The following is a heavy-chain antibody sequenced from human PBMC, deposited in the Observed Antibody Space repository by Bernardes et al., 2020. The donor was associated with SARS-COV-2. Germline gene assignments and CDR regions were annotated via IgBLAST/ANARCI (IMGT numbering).Heavy chain of an antibody. Sequence: GGSLRLSCTASGFTFGDYAMSWVRQAPGKGLEWVGFIRSKAYGGTTEYAASVKGRFTISRDDSKSIAYLQMNSLKTEDTAVYYCTRTTSKRYYYYYYGMDVWGQGTTVTVSS. CDR1: GFTFGDYA. CDR3: TRTTSKRYYYYYYGMDV. CDR2: IRSKAYGGTT. J-gene: IGHJ6*02. D-gene: IGHD6-6*01. V-gene: IGHV3-49*04.